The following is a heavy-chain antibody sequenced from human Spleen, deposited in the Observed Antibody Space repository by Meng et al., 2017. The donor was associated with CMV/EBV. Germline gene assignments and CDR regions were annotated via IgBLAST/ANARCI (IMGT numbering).Heavy chain of an antibody. Sequence: SETLSLTCTVSGGSISSYYWSWIRQPPGKGLEWIGYIYYLGITNYNPSLKSRVIISIDSSKNQFSLKLASVTAADTAVYYCARGSFMAAPSNWGQGTLVTVSS. CDR1: GGSISSYY. CDR2: IYYLGIT. J-gene: IGHJ4*02. CDR3: ARGSFMAAPSN. V-gene: IGHV4-59*01. D-gene: IGHD3-10*01.